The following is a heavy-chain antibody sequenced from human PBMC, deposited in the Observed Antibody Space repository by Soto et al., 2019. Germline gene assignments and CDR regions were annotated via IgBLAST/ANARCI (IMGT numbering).Heavy chain of an antibody. J-gene: IGHJ4*02. CDR3: AREGGESSDGLYYFDS. Sequence: PSETLSLTCTVSCGSTSSDNYWSWIRQPPGKGLEWIGHIDYSGNTDYNPSLKSRLAISIDTSKNQFSLKLSSVTAADTAVYFCAREGGESSDGLYYFDSWGQGSLVTVSS. D-gene: IGHD3-16*01. V-gene: IGHV4-30-4*01. CDR2: IDYSGNT. CDR1: CGSTSSDNY.